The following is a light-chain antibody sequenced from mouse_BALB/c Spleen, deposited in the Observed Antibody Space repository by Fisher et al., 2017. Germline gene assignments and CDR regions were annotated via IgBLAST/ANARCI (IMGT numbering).Light chain of an antibody. CDR1: SSVSY. J-gene: IGKJ4*01. Sequence: IVLTQSPAIMSASPGEKVTMTCSASSSVSYMYWYQQKPRSSPKPWIYLTSNLASGVPARFSGSGSGTSYSLTISSMEAEDAATYYCQQWSSNPPTFGSGTKLEIK. CDR3: QQWSSNPPT. CDR2: LTS. V-gene: IGKV4-68*01.